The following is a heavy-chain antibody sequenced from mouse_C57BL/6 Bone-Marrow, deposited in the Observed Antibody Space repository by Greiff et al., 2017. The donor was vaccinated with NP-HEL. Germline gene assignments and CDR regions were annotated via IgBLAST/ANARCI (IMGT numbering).Heavy chain of an antibody. J-gene: IGHJ3*01. CDR2: IDPNNGGT. V-gene: IGHV1-22*01. CDR3: ARGSRAWFAY. Sequence: VQLKQSGPELVKPGASVKMSCKASGYTFTDYNMHWVKQSHGKSLEWIGYIDPNNGGTSYNQKFKGKATLTVNKSSSTAYMELRSLTSEDSAVYYCARGSRAWFAYWGQGTLVTVSA. CDR1: GYTFTDYN.